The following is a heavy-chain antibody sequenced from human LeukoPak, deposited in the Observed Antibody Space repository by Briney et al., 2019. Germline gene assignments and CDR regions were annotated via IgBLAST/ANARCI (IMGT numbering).Heavy chain of an antibody. CDR2: INHSGTT. Sequence: PSETLSLTCPNYGGPFSCFFWSWIRQPAGKGQEWIGEINHSGTTNYNPSLKSRVAISIDTSRNQFSLKLTSVAAADTAVYYCARASSYNDAVRYNPSWFGPWGQGTLVTVSS. J-gene: IGHJ5*02. D-gene: IGHD3-10*01. V-gene: IGHV4-34*01. CDR3: ARASSYNDAVRYNPSWFGP. CDR1: GGPFSCFF.